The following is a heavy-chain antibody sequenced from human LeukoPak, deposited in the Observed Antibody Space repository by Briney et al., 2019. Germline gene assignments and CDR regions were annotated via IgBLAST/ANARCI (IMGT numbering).Heavy chain of an antibody. V-gene: IGHV3-7*01. CDR3: ARDLGTRHSSGGYFDY. CDR1: GFTFSSYW. D-gene: IGHD6-19*01. J-gene: IGHJ4*02. Sequence: GGSLRLSCVVSGFTFSSYWMSWVRQAPGKGLEWVANIKQDGSEKHYVGSVKGRFTISRDNAKNTLYLQMNSLRAEDTAVYYCARDLGTRHSSGGYFDYWGQGTLVTVSS. CDR2: IKQDGSEK.